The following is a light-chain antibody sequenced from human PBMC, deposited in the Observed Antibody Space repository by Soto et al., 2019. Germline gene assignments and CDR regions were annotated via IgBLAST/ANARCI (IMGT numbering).Light chain of an antibody. CDR1: SSDIGAGYD. CDR2: GNS. V-gene: IGLV1-40*01. CDR3: QSFDNSLTAFYV. Sequence: QSVLTQPPSVSGAPGQRVTISCTGSSSDIGAGYDVHWYQQLPGTAPKLLIFGNSDRSSGVPDRFSGSKSGTSASLAITGLQAEDEADYYCQSFDNSLTAFYVFGTGTKVTVL. J-gene: IGLJ1*01.